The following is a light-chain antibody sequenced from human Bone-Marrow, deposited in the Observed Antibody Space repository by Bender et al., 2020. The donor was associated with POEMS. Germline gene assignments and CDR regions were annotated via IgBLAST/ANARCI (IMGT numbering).Light chain of an antibody. Sequence: QSALTQPPSASESPGQSVTISCTGTSSDVGADDYVSWYQQHPGKAPKLMIYDVGERPSGVPDRFSGSKSGTSASLAITGLQSDDEAIYFCVPWDASLNGWVFGGGTKLTVL. J-gene: IGLJ3*02. CDR1: SSDVGADDY. CDR3: VPWDASLNGWV. V-gene: IGLV2-8*01. CDR2: DVG.